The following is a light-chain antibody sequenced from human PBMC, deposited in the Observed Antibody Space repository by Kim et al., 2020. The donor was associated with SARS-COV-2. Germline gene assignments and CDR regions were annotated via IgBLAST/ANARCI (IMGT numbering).Light chain of an antibody. CDR1: QTISSSY. CDR3: QQYGSSPRT. V-gene: IGKV3-20*01. CDR2: GAS. Sequence: PGPRATLSCRASQTISSSYLAWYQQKPGQTPRLLIYGASNRATGIPDRFSGSGSGTDFTLTISRLEPEDFAVYYCQQYGSSPRTFGQGTKVDIK. J-gene: IGKJ1*01.